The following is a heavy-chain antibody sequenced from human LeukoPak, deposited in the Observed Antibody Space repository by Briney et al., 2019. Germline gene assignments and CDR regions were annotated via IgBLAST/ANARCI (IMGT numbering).Heavy chain of an antibody. V-gene: IGHV3-48*03. Sequence: PGGSLRLFCVASGFSFSSYEMNWVRQAPGKGLEWVSYISAMKGRFTISRDNAENSLYLQMNSLRAEDTAVYYCARPFVWGLATQGLDYWGQGTLVTVSS. J-gene: IGHJ4*02. CDR2: IS. D-gene: IGHD3-16*01. CDR3: ARPFVWGLATQGLDY. CDR1: GFSFSSYE.